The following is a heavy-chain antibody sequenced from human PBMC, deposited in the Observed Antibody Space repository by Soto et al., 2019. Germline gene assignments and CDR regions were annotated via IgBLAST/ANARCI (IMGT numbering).Heavy chain of an antibody. CDR1: GYTFTGYY. CDR3: ARDAIYNSYGTYFDY. J-gene: IGHJ4*02. Sequence: VASVKVSCKTSGYTFTGYYVHWVRQAPGQGLEWMGWINPNSGGTNYAQKFQGWVSMTRDRSITTAYMELSRLTSDDTAVYYCARDAIYNSYGTYFDYWGQGTLVTVSS. V-gene: IGHV1-2*04. CDR2: INPNSGGT. D-gene: IGHD5-18*01.